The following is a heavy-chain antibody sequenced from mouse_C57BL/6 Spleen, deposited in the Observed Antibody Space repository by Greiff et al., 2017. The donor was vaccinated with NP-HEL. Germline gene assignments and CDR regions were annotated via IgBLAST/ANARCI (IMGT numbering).Heavy chain of an antibody. D-gene: IGHD2-4*01. J-gene: IGHJ2*01. V-gene: IGHV10-1*01. CDR2: IRSKSNNYAT. CDR3: VRAYYDYDYFDY. Sequence: EVQVVESGGGLVQPKGSLKLSCAASGFSFNTYAMNWVRQAPGKGLEWVARIRSKSNNYATYYADSVKDRFTISRDDSESMLYLQMNNLKTEDTAMYYCVRAYYDYDYFDYWGQGTTLTVSS. CDR1: GFSFNTYA.